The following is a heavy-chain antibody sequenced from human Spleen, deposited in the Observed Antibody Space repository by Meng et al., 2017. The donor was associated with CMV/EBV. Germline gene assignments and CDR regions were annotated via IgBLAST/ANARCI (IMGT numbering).Heavy chain of an antibody. CDR1: LTFSSYS. D-gene: IGHD2-2*01. V-gene: IGHV3-21*01. J-gene: IGHJ4*02. Sequence: LTFSSYSMNWVRQAPGKGLEWVSSISSSTSYIHYADSVKGRFTISRDNAKNSLYLQMNSLRAEDTAVYYCARERCSSTGCPPRFDYWGQGTLVTVSS. CDR2: ISSSTSYI. CDR3: ARERCSSTGCPPRFDY.